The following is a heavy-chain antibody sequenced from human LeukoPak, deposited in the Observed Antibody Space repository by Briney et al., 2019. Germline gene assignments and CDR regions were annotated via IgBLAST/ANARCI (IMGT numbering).Heavy chain of an antibody. CDR1: GFTFSSYS. CDR3: ARGLAIAAADTFDY. J-gene: IGHJ4*02. D-gene: IGHD6-13*01. V-gene: IGHV3-21*01. CDR2: ISSSSYI. Sequence: PGGSLRLSCAASGFTFSSYSMNWVRQAPGKGLEWVSSISSSSYIYYADSVKGRFTISRDNAKNSLYLQMNSLRAEDTAVYYCARGLAIAAADTFDYWGQGTLVTVSS.